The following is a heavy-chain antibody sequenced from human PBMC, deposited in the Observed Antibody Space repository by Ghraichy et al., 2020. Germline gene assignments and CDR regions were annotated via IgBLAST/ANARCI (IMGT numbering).Heavy chain of an antibody. V-gene: IGHV4-59*01. J-gene: IGHJ6*03. Sequence: SETLSLTCTVSGGSISSYYWSWIRQPPGKGLEWIGYIYYSGSTNYNPSLKSRVTISVDTYKNQFSLKLSSVTAADTAVYYCARRRYGSGSPYYYMDVWGKGTTVTVSS. CDR2: IYYSGST. CDR3: ARRRYGSGSPYYYMDV. CDR1: GGSISSYY. D-gene: IGHD3-10*01.